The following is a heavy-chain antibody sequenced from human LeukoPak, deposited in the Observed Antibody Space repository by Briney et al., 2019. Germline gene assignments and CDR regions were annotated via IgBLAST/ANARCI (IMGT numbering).Heavy chain of an antibody. CDR1: GFTFSSYS. CDR3: AREDGGSYQYYFDY. Sequence: PGGSLRLSCAASGFTFSSYSMNWVRQAPGKGLEWVSYISSSSSTIYYADSVKGRFTISRDNAKNSLYLQMNSLRAEDTAVYYCAREDGGSYQYYFDYWGQGTLVTVSS. V-gene: IGHV3-48*01. CDR2: ISSSSSTI. D-gene: IGHD1-26*01. J-gene: IGHJ4*02.